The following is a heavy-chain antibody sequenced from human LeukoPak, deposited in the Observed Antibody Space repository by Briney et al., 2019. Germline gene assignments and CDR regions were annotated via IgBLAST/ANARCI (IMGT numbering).Heavy chain of an antibody. Sequence: DSVKGRLTISRDNAKNSLYLQMNSLRAEDTALYYCARSIVVPAAISGAFEIWGQGTIVTVSS. V-gene: IGHV3-7*01. D-gene: IGHD2-2*01. CDR3: ARSIVVPAAISGAFEI. J-gene: IGHJ3*02.